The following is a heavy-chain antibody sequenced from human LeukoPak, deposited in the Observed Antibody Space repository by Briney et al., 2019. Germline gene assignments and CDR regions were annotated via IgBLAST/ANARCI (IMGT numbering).Heavy chain of an antibody. D-gene: IGHD5-18*01. J-gene: IGHJ4*02. CDR1: GYSISSDYY. Sequence: KSSETLSLTCTVSGYSISSDYYWGWIRQPPGKGLEWIGSIYHSGSTYYNPSLKSRVTISVDTSKNQFSLKLSSVTAADTAVYYCARLDTSMVTPFDYWGQGTLVTVSS. CDR2: IYHSGST. V-gene: IGHV4-38-2*02. CDR3: ARLDTSMVTPFDY.